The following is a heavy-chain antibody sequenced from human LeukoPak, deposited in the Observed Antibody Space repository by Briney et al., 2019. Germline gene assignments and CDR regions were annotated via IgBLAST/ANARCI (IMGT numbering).Heavy chain of an antibody. CDR2: INSDGINT. Sequence: GGSLRLSCAASGFTFSNYWMHWVRQAPGKGLVWVSRINSDGINTSYADSVKGRFTISRDNAKNTLNLQMNSLRAEDTAVYYCARDLGQYYDTSDNWFDPWGQGTLVTVFS. CDR1: GFTFSNYW. CDR3: ARDLGQYYDTSDNWFDP. J-gene: IGHJ5*02. V-gene: IGHV3-74*01. D-gene: IGHD3-22*01.